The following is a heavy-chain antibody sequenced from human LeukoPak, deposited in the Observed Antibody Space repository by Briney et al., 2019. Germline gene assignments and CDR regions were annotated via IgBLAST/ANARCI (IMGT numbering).Heavy chain of an antibody. CDR1: GGSFSDYY. V-gene: IGHV4-34*01. J-gene: IGHJ4*02. CDR2: INHSGST. Sequence: SETLSLTCAVYGGSFSDYYWSWIRQPPGKGLEWIGEINHSGSTNYNPSLKSRVTISVDTSKNQFSLKLSSVTAADTAVYYCARGTLLWGQGTLVTVSS. CDR3: ARGTLL.